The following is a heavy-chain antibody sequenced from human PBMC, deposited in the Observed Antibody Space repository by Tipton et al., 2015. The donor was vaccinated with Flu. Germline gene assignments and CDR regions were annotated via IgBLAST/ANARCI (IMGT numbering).Heavy chain of an antibody. CDR1: GYSFTNHW. J-gene: IGHJ3*02. Sequence: QLVQSGVEVKKPGESLKISCKGFGYSFTNHWIGWVRQMPGKGLEWMGMMHPSDSDTRYSPSFQGQVTISADKSISTVYLQWSSLKASDTAMYFGARPTYDDYVDDGFETWGQGTKVTVSS. D-gene: IGHD4-17*01. CDR3: ARPTYDDYVDDGFET. CDR2: MHPSDSDT. V-gene: IGHV5-51*03.